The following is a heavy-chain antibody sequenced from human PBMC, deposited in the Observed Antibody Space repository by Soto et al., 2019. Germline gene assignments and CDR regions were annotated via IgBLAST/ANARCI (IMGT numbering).Heavy chain of an antibody. V-gene: IGHV3-33*01. CDR1: GFTFSSYG. CDR2: IWYDGSNK. Sequence: QVQLVESGGGVVQPGRSLRLSCAASGFTFSSYGMHWVRQAPGKGLGGGAVIWYDGSNKYYADSVKGRFTISRDNSKNTLYLQMNSLRAEDTAVYYCARDVMVTAMVMWYFDLWGRGTLVTVSS. D-gene: IGHD2-21*02. J-gene: IGHJ2*01. CDR3: ARDVMVTAMVMWYFDL.